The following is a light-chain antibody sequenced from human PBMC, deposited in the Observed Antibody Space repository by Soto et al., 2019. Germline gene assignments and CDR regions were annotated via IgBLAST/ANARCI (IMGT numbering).Light chain of an antibody. CDR1: SSDVGSYNL. Sequence: QSALTQPASVSGSPGQSITISCTGTSSDVGSYNLVSWYQQHPGKAPKLKIYEVSKRHSRVSNRFSGSKSGNTASMTISGLQAEDEADYYCCTYAGSSTWVCVGRTQLTVL. V-gene: IGLV2-23*02. CDR3: CTYAGSSTWV. J-gene: IGLJ3*02. CDR2: EVS.